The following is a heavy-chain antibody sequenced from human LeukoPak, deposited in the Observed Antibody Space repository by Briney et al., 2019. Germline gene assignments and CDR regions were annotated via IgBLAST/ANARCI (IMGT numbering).Heavy chain of an antibody. CDR2: INSDGSIT. Sequence: PGGSLRLSCAASGFTFTTYWMHWVRQAPGKGLVWVSHINSDGSITSYADSVKGRFTISRDNAKNSLYLQMNSLRAEDTAVYYCARSILHYDILTGYSSSYYGMDVWGQGTTVTVSS. J-gene: IGHJ6*02. CDR1: GFTFTTYW. CDR3: ARSILHYDILTGYSSSYYGMDV. V-gene: IGHV3-74*01. D-gene: IGHD3-9*01.